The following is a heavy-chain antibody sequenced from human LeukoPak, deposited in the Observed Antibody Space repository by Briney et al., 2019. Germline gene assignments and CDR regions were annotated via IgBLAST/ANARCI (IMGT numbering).Heavy chain of an antibody. Sequence: ESGPTLVNPTQTLTLTGTFSGISLGTTGVSVGWIRQPPGKALEWLALIHWDDDKRYSPSLKSRLTITKDTSKSQVVLTMTNMDPVDTATYYCAHSLWMVAVISDEFYFDSGGQGTPVTVSS. J-gene: IGHJ4*02. CDR2: IHWDDDK. V-gene: IGHV2-5*02. CDR1: GISLGTTGVS. CDR3: AHSLWMVAVISDEFYFDS. D-gene: IGHD3-22*01.